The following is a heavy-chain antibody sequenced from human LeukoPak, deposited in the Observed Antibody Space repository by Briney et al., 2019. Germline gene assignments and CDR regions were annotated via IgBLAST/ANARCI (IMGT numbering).Heavy chain of an antibody. V-gene: IGHV1-18*01. CDR3: ARDQSGYAPLTFGVVTYFYY. D-gene: IGHD3-3*01. CDR1: GYTFTSYG. J-gene: IGHJ4*02. Sequence: ASVKVSCKASGYTFTSYGISWVRQATGQGLEWMGWINAYNGNTNYAQKLQGRVTMTRNTSTSTAYMELRSLRSDITAVYYCARDQSGYAPLTFGVVTYFYYGGQGTLVTVSS. CDR2: INAYNGNT.